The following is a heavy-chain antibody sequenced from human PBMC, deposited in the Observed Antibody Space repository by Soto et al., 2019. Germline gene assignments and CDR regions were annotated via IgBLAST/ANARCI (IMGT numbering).Heavy chain of an antibody. CDR1: GGSISSGGYY. CDR2: IYYSGST. J-gene: IGHJ6*02. CDR3: ARVSTIKYCSGGSCYSRYYGMDV. Sequence: SLTCTVSGGSISSGGYYWSWIRQHPGKGLEWIGYIYYSGSTYYNPSLKSRVTISVDTSKNQFSLKLSSVTAADTAVYYCARVSTIKYCSGGSCYSRYYGMDVWGQGTTVTVSS. V-gene: IGHV4-31*03. D-gene: IGHD2-15*01.